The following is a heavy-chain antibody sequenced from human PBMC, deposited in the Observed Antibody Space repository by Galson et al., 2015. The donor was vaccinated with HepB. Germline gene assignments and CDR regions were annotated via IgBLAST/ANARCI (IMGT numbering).Heavy chain of an antibody. D-gene: IGHD6-13*01. CDR2: IKQDGSEK. Sequence: SLRLSCAASGFTFSSYGMHWVRQAPGKGLEWVANIKQDGSEKYYVDSVKGRFTISRDNAKNSLYLQMNSLRAEDTAVYYCARDLHRVYSSSWYGDWYFDLWGRGTPVTVSS. CDR3: ARDLHRVYSSSWYGDWYFDL. V-gene: IGHV3-7*03. CDR1: GFTFSSYG. J-gene: IGHJ2*01.